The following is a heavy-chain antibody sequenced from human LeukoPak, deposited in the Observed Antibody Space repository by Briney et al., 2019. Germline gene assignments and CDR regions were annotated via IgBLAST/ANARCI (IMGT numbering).Heavy chain of an antibody. V-gene: IGHV3-20*04. CDR3: ARDPYYYDSSSDFDY. D-gene: IGHD3-22*01. CDR1: GFTFDDYG. Sequence: GGSLRLSCAASGFTFDDYGMSWVRQAPGKGLEWVSGINWNGGSTGYADSVKGRFTISRDNAKNSLYLQMNSLRAEDTAVYYCARDPYYYDSSSDFDYWGQGTLVTVSS. J-gene: IGHJ4*02. CDR2: INWNGGST.